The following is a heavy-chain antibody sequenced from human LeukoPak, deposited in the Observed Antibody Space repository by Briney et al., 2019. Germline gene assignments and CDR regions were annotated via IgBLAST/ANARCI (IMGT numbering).Heavy chain of an antibody. Sequence: SETLSLTCAVYGGSFSGYYWSWIRQPPGKGLEWIGEINHSGSTNYNPSLKSRVTISADTSMNQFSLKLSYVTAADTAVYYCARIVKDWSGTYYFGYYFDYWGQGTLVTVSS. CDR1: GGSFSGYY. V-gene: IGHV4-34*01. J-gene: IGHJ4*02. D-gene: IGHD1-26*01. CDR3: ARIVKDWSGTYYFGYYFDY. CDR2: INHSGST.